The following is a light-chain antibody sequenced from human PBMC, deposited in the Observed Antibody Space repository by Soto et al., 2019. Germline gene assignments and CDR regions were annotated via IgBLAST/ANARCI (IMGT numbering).Light chain of an antibody. J-gene: IGKJ1*01. Sequence: AIQLTQSPSSLYASVGDRVTITCRASQAIRTALGWYQQKPGKVPKLLIYDVSALKRGVPPRFSGSGSGTEFTLTISSLQPEDFATYYCQQYDSFSVTFGQGTKVDIK. CDR2: DVS. CDR1: QAIRTA. CDR3: QQYDSFSVT. V-gene: IGKV1-13*02.